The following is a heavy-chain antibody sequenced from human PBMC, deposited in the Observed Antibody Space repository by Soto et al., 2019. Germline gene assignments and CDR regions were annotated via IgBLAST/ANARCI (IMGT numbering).Heavy chain of an antibody. CDR2: ISGSGGST. D-gene: IGHD6-13*01. V-gene: IGHV3-23*01. CDR3: AYSSTPFDY. J-gene: IGHJ4*02. Sequence: EVQLLESGGGLVQPGGSLRLSCAASGFTFSSYAMSWVRQAPGKGLEWVSAISGSGGSTYYADSVKGRFTISRDNSKNTLYLQMNSLRAGDSAVDYCAYSSTPFDYWGQGPLVTVSS. CDR1: GFTFSSYA.